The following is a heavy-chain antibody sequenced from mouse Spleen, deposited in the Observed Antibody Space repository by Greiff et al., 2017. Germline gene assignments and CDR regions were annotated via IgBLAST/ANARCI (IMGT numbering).Heavy chain of an antibody. Sequence: EVQLQQSGPELVKPGASVKISCKASGYSFTGYYMNWVKQSPEKSLEWIGEINPSTGGTTYNQKFKAKATLTVDKSSSTAYMQLKSLTSEDSAVYYCARSLTVVEDFDYWGQGTTLTVSS. V-gene: IGHV1-42*01. J-gene: IGHJ2*01. CDR1: GYSFTGYY. D-gene: IGHD1-1*01. CDR3: ARSLTVVEDFDY. CDR2: INPSTGGT.